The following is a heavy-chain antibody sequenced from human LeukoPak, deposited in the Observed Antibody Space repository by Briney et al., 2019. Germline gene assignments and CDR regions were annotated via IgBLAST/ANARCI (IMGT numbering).Heavy chain of an antibody. V-gene: IGHV3-23*01. CDR3: AKDQGRGYGSGSFSSDY. CDR1: GFTFSSYA. CDR2: ISGSASST. J-gene: IGHJ4*02. D-gene: IGHD3-10*01. Sequence: GGSLRLSCAASGFTFSSYAMSWVRQAPGKGLEWVSGISGSASSTNYADSVEGRFTISRDNSKNEVYLRMNSLRAEDTAVYYCAKDQGRGYGSGSFSSDYWGQGTLVTVSS.